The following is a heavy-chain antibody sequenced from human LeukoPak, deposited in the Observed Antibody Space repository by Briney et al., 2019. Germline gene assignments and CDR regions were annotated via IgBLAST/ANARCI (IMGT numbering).Heavy chain of an antibody. J-gene: IGHJ4*02. CDR1: GGSVGSSSYY. V-gene: IGHV4-39*07. CDR3: ARLRYDYWSGYHRTFDS. CDR2: IYHSGST. D-gene: IGHD3-3*01. Sequence: SETLSLTCTVSGGSVGSSSYYWGWLRQPPGEGLQWIGSIYHSGSTNYNPSLKSRVTISVDTSKKQFSLRLSSVTAADTAVYYCARLRYDYWSGYHRTFDSWGQGTLVTVSS.